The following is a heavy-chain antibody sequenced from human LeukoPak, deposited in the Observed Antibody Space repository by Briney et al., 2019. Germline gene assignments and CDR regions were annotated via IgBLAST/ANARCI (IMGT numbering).Heavy chain of an antibody. D-gene: IGHD6-13*01. V-gene: IGHV1-3*01. CDR2: INAGNGNT. J-gene: IGHJ2*01. Sequence: ASVKDSCKASGYTFTSYGISWVRQAPGQRLEWMGWINAGNGNTKYSQKFQGRVTITRDTSASTAYMELSSLRSEDTAVYYCARLVYSSSRGPFDLWGRGTLVTVSS. CDR1: GYTFTSYG. CDR3: ARLVYSSSRGPFDL.